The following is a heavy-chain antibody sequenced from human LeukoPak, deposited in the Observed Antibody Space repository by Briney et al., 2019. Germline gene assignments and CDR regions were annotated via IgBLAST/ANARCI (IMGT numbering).Heavy chain of an antibody. CDR1: GYSFTGHY. Sequence: ASVKVSCKASGYSFTGHYMHWVRQAPGQGLEWMGWINPSSGTNYAQKFQGRVTMTRDTSITTAYTELSWLRSDDTAVYYCARGKMNGDDFDYWGQGTLVTVSS. J-gene: IGHJ4*02. CDR2: INPSSGT. CDR3: ARGKMNGDDFDY. V-gene: IGHV1-2*02. D-gene: IGHD4-17*01.